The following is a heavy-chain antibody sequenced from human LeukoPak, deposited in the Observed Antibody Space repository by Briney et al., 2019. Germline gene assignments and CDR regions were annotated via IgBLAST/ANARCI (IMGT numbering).Heavy chain of an antibody. D-gene: IGHD4/OR15-4a*01. CDR2: ISSSSTYI. V-gene: IGHV3-21*01. CDR1: GFTFSTYT. CDR3: ARDEVYGEQYYFDY. J-gene: IGHJ4*02. Sequence: KPGGSLRLSCAASGFTFSTYTMNWVRQAPGKGLEWVSSISSSSTYIYYADSVKGRFTISRDNAKNSLYLQMNSLRAEDTAVYYCARDEVYGEQYYFDYWGQGTQVTVSS.